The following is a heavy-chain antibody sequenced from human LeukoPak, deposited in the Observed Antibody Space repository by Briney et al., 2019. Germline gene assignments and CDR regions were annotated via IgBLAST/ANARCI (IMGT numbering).Heavy chain of an antibody. CDR2: IYSGGST. CDR1: GFTVSSNY. Sequence: PGGSLRLSCAASGFTVSSNYMSWVRQAPGKGLEWVSVIYSGGSTYYADSVKGRFTTSRDNSKNTLYLQMNSLRAEDTAVYYCARAHGDYPDNWFDPWGQGTLVTVSS. CDR3: ARAHGDYPDNWFDP. V-gene: IGHV3-53*01. J-gene: IGHJ5*02. D-gene: IGHD4-17*01.